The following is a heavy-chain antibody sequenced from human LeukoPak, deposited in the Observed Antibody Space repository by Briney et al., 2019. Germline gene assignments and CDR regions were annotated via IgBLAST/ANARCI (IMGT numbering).Heavy chain of an antibody. V-gene: IGHV3-11*01. CDR2: ISSSGSTI. Sequence: GGSLRLSCAASGFTLSDYYMSWIRQAPGKGLEWVSYISSSGSTIYYADSVKGRFTISSDNATNSLYLQMNSLRAEDTAVYYCAGLIGSAGSPYFQHWGQGTLVTVSS. D-gene: IGHD2-21*01. CDR3: AGLIGSAGSPYFQH. CDR1: GFTLSDYY. J-gene: IGHJ1*01.